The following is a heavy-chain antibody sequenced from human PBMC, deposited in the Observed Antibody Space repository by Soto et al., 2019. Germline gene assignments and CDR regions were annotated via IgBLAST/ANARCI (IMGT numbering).Heavy chain of an antibody. D-gene: IGHD3-10*01. V-gene: IGHV4-31*03. Sequence: QVQLQESGPGLVKPSQTLSLTCTVSGGSISSGGYYWSWIRHHPGKGLEWIGYIYYSGTTYYNPSLKSRVSISVVTSNTQYSMKLSSVTAADTAVYYCARGDLPWFGELLGAFDIWGQGTMVTVSS. CDR1: GGSISSGGYY. CDR2: IYYSGTT. J-gene: IGHJ3*02. CDR3: ARGDLPWFGELLGAFDI.